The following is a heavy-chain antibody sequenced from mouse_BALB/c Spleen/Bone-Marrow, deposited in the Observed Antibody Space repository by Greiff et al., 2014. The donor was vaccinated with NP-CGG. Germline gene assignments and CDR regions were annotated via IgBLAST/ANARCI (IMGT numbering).Heavy chain of an antibody. V-gene: IGHV1S137*01. J-gene: IGHJ1*01. D-gene: IGHD4-1*01. Sequence: QVKLMPSGPELVRPGESVKISCKGSGYKFTDYSMHWVKQSHAKSLEWIGFISIYYDNTNYNQKFKGKATITVDKSSSTAYLELAGLTSENSGITSCERGGWDSSSWYFDVWGAGTAVTVSS. CDR2: ISIYYDNT. CDR3: ERGGWDSSSWYFDV. CDR1: GYKFTDYS.